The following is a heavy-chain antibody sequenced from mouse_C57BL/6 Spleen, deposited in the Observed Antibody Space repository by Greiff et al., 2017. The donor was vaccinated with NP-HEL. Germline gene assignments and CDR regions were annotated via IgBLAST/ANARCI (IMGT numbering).Heavy chain of an antibody. CDR3: AREGGQLRLRGRDY. J-gene: IGHJ2*01. CDR2: IYPGSGST. V-gene: IGHV1-55*01. D-gene: IGHD3-2*02. CDR1: GYTFTSYW. Sequence: QVQLQQPGAELVKPGASVKMSCKASGYTFTSYWITWVKQRPGQGLEWIGDIYPGSGSTNYNEKFKSKATLTVDTSSSTAFMQLSSLTCEDSAVYYCAREGGQLRLRGRDYWGQGTTLTVSS.